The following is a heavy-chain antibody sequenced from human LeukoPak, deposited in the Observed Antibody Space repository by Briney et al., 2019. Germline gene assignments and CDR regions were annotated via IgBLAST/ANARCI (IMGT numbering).Heavy chain of an antibody. CDR2: ISAYNGNT. D-gene: IGHD1-26*01. J-gene: IGHJ5*02. CDR1: GYTFTSYG. Sequence: ASVKVSCKASGYTFTSYGISWVRQAPGQGLEWTGWISAYNGNTNYAQMLQGRVTMTTDTSTSTAYMELRSLRSDDTAVYYCARDPLFIVGATDNWFDPWGQGTLVTVSS. CDR3: ARDPLFIVGATDNWFDP. V-gene: IGHV1-18*01.